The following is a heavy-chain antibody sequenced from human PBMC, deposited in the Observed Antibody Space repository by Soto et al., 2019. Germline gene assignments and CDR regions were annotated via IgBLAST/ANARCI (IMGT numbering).Heavy chain of an antibody. CDR1: GGSISSYY. D-gene: IGHD6-19*01. CDR3: ARVSSGWYPDAFDI. J-gene: IGHJ3*02. V-gene: IGHV4-4*07. CDR2: IYTSGST. Sequence: SETLSLTCTVSGGSISSYYWSWIRQPAGKGLEWIGRIYTSGSTNYNPSLKSRVTMSVGTSKNQFSLKLSSVTAADTAVYYCARVSSGWYPDAFDIWGQGTMVTVSS.